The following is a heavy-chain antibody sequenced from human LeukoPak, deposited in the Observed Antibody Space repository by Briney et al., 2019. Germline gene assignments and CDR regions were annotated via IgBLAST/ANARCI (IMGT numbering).Heavy chain of an antibody. V-gene: IGHV3-21*01. CDR2: TCSTRTYI. D-gene: IGHD2-2*01. CDR3: ARGFGGYCSSTSCLVTIDY. CDR1: GVTFSSYT. J-gene: IGHJ4*02. Sequence: GESLRLSCAASGVTFSSYTMNGVRQARGKGPESVSYTCSTRTYICYADSVKGRFTISRDNAKNPVYLQMDSLRAEDTAVYYCARGFGGYCSSTSCLVTIDYWGQGIPVTVSS.